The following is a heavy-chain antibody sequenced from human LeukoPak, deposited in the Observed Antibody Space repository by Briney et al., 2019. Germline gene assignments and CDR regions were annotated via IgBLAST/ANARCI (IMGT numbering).Heavy chain of an antibody. Sequence: TTGGSLRLSCAASGFTFSSYSMNWVRQAPGKGLEWVSSISSSSSYIYYADSVKGRFTISRDNAKNSLYLQMNSLRAEDTAVYYCAMWQLGDSDAFDIWGQGTMVTVSS. D-gene: IGHD4-17*01. CDR1: GFTFSSYS. CDR3: AMWQLGDSDAFDI. CDR2: ISSSSSYI. V-gene: IGHV3-21*01. J-gene: IGHJ3*02.